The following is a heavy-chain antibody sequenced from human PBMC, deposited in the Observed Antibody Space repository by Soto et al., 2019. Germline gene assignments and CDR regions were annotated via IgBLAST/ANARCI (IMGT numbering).Heavy chain of an antibody. V-gene: IGHV4-59*01. CDR1: GCSNTSYH. D-gene: IGHD2-8*01. J-gene: IGHJ4*01. CDR3: AGDVYAGFPHYLD. Sequence: PSEPLSLTCIISGCSNTSYHWGWIRQLTEKGLEWIAYTSFTGDTNYNPSFQSRDTISIDTTKNRLSLKLTSMTAADTAVYYCAGDVYAGFPHYLD. CDR2: TSFTGDT.